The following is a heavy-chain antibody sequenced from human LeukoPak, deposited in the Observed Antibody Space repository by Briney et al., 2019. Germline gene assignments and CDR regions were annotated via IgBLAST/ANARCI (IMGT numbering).Heavy chain of an antibody. Sequence: PSETLSLTCTVSGGSISSSNWWSWVRQPPGKGLEWIGEIYHSGSTNYNPSLKSRVTISVDKSKNQFSLKLSSVTAADTAVYYCAREGDMAVAGTRGENWFDPWGQGTLVTVSS. J-gene: IGHJ5*02. D-gene: IGHD6-19*01. V-gene: IGHV4-4*02. CDR3: AREGDMAVAGTRGENWFDP. CDR2: IYHSGST. CDR1: GGSISSSNW.